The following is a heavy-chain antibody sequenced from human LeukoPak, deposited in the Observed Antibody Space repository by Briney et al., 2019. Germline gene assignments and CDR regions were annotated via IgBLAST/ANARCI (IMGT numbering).Heavy chain of an antibody. CDR3: AREWRFWSGYYPLYNWFDP. J-gene: IGHJ5*02. Sequence: GGSLRLSCAASGFTFSSYSMNWVRQAPGKGLEWVSVIYSGGSTYYADSVKGRFTISRDNSKNTLYLQMNSLRAEDTAVYYCAREWRFWSGYYPLYNWFDPWGQGTLVTVSS. V-gene: IGHV3-53*05. CDR1: GFTFSSYS. D-gene: IGHD3-3*01. CDR2: IYSGGST.